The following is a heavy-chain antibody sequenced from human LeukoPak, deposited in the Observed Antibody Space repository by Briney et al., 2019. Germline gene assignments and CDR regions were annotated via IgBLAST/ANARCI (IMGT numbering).Heavy chain of an antibody. CDR3: TRGQYGIAAADDY. D-gene: IGHD6-13*01. CDR2: IRSKAYGGTT. CDR1: GFTFSSYE. Sequence: PGGSLRLSCAASGFTFSSYEMNWVRQAPGKGLEWVGFIRSKAYGGTTEYAASVKGRFTISRDDSKSIAYLQMNSLKTEDTAVYYCTRGQYGIAAADDYWGQGTPVTVSS. J-gene: IGHJ4*02. V-gene: IGHV3-49*04.